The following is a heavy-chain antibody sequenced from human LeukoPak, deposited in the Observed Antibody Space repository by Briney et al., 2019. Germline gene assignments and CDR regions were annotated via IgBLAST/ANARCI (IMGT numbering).Heavy chain of an antibody. J-gene: IGHJ6*03. D-gene: IGHD6-6*01. V-gene: IGHV4-34*01. CDR2: INHSGST. CDR3: ARGIAAHGGYYYYYYYMDV. CDR1: GGSFSGYY. Sequence: SETLSLTCAVYGGSFSGYYWSWIRQPPGKGLEWIGEINHSGSTNYNPSLKSRVTISVDTSKNQFSLKLSSVTAADTAVYYGARGIAAHGGYYYYYYYMDVWDKGTTVTVSS.